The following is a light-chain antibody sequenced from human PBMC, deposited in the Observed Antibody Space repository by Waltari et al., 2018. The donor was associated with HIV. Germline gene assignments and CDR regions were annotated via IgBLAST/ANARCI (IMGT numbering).Light chain of an antibody. Sequence: EIVLPKSQATLPLAPGETATRSCRASQSVGSYLAWYQRKPGRAPRLLIYDAINRATGIPARFSGSGSGTDFTLTISSLEPEDFAVYYCQQRSDSPPSTFGGGTKVEI. V-gene: IGKV3-11*01. CDR2: DAI. CDR3: QQRSDSPPST. CDR1: QSVGSY. J-gene: IGKJ4*01.